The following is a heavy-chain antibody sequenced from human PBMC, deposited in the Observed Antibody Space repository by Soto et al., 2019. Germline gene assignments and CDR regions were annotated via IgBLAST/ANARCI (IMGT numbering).Heavy chain of an antibody. J-gene: IGHJ3*02. Sequence: ASVKVSCKASGYTFTGYYMHWVRQAPGQGLEWMGWINPNNGDTNYARKFQGRVTMTRDTSINTAYMELSSLRSEDTAVYYCATDLGGYDYVAFDIWGQGTMVTVSS. CDR1: GYTFTGYY. CDR3: ATDLGGYDYVAFDI. CDR2: INPNNGDT. D-gene: IGHD5-12*01. V-gene: IGHV1-2*02.